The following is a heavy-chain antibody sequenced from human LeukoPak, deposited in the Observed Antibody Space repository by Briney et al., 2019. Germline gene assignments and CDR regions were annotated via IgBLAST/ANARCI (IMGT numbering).Heavy chain of an antibody. D-gene: IGHD5-12*01. CDR2: IYYSGST. Sequence: SESLSLTCTVSGASVSRGSYYWSWLRQPPVKGLEWIGYIYYSGSTNYNPSLKSRFTISVDTSKNQFSLKLSSVTAADTAVYYCARVVATGGTDYWGQGTLVTVSS. CDR3: ARVVATGGTDY. J-gene: IGHJ4*02. V-gene: IGHV4-61*01. CDR1: GASVSRGSYY.